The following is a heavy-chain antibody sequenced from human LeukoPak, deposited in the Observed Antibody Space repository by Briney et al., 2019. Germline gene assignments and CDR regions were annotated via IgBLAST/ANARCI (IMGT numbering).Heavy chain of an antibody. D-gene: IGHD3-10*01. Sequence: SETQSLTCTVSGGSISSYYWSWIRQPAGKGLEWIGRIYTSGSTNYSPPLKSRVTMSVDTSKNQFSLKLSSVTAADTAVYYCASSDYYGSGSYYSLFDPWGQGTLVTVSS. CDR3: ASSDYYGSGSYYSLFDP. CDR2: IYTSGST. J-gene: IGHJ5*02. CDR1: GGSISSYY. V-gene: IGHV4-4*07.